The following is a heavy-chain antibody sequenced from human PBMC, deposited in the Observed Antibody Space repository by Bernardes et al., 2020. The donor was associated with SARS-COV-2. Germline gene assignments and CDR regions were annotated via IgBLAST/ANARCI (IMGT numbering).Heavy chain of an antibody. V-gene: IGHV4-59*08. CDR1: GDSMSHYY. D-gene: IGHD2-15*01. CDR3: ARLRADALGGGFDS. Sequence: SETLSLTCTVSGDSMSHYYWSWIRQPPGKEVEYIAYIYYSGETDYNPSLKSRVTISIDTSKNQFSLRLTSVIAADTATYYCARLRADALGGGFDSWGQGTQVTVSS. CDR2: IYYSGET. J-gene: IGHJ4*02.